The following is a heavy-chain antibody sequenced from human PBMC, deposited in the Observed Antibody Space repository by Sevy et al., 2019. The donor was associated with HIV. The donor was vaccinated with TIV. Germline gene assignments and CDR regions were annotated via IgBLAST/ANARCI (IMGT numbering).Heavy chain of an antibody. CDR1: GYTFTGYY. D-gene: IGHD6-13*01. CDR3: ARESGWYYFDY. Sequence: KVSCKASGYTFTGYYMHWVRQAPGQGLEWMGWIKPNSGGTNYARKFQRRVTMTRDTSISTAYMELTSLRSDDTAVYYSARESGWYYFDYWGQGTLVTVSS. J-gene: IGHJ4*02. CDR2: IKPNSGGT. V-gene: IGHV1-2*02.